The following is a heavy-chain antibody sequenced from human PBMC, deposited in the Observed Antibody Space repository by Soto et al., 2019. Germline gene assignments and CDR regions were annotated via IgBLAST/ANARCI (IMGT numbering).Heavy chain of an antibody. Sequence: GGSLRLSCAASGFTFSSYAMSWVRQAPGKGLEWVSAISGSGGSTYYADSVKGRFTISRDNSKNTLYLQMNSLRAEDTAVYYCAKDPGYCSGGSCHYGMDVWGQGTTVTVSS. CDR2: ISGSGGST. D-gene: IGHD2-15*01. CDR3: AKDPGYCSGGSCHYGMDV. J-gene: IGHJ6*02. V-gene: IGHV3-23*01. CDR1: GFTFSSYA.